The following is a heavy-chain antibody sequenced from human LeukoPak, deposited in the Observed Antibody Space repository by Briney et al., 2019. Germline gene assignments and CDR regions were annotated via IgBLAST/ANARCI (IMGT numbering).Heavy chain of an antibody. CDR1: GYSISSGYY. CDR3: ARSAYYYDSIDY. J-gene: IGHJ4*02. Sequence: SETLSLTCTVSGYSISSGYYWGWIRQPPGKGLEWIGEINHSGSTNYNPSLKSRVTISVDTSKNQFSLKLSSVTAADTAVYYCARSAYYYDSIDYWGQGTLVTVSS. D-gene: IGHD3-22*01. V-gene: IGHV4-38-2*02. CDR2: INHSGST.